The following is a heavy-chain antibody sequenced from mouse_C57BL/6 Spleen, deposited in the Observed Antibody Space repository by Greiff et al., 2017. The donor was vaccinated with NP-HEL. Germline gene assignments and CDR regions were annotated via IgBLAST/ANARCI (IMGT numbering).Heavy chain of an antibody. J-gene: IGHJ4*01. D-gene: IGHD1-1*01. CDR3: ARRIITTVVDYYAMDY. CDR1: GYTFTSYW. CDR2: IHPNSGST. V-gene: IGHV1-64*01. Sequence: VKLQQPGAELVKPGASVKLSCKASGYTFTSYWMHWVKQRPGQGLEWIGMIHPNSGSTNYNEKFKSKATLTVDKSSSTAYMQLSSLTSEDSAVYYCARRIITTVVDYYAMDYWGQGTSVTVSS.